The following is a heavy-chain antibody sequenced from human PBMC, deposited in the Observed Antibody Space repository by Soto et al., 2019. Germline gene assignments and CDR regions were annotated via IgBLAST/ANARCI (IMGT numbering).Heavy chain of an antibody. Sequence: SETLSLTCTVSGGSISGSSYYWDWIRQPPGEGLEWIGSIYHTGNAYYNPSLKSRVTISVDTSKNQFSLKVTSVTAADTALYYCARDYFDSSDYTTNWFDPWGQGTLVTVSS. CDR2: IYHTGNA. CDR3: ARDYFDSSDYTTNWFDP. D-gene: IGHD3-22*01. J-gene: IGHJ5*02. V-gene: IGHV4-39*01. CDR1: GGSISGSSYY.